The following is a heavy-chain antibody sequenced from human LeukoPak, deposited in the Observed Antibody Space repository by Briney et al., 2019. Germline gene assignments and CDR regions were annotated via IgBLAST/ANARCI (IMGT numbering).Heavy chain of an antibody. CDR1: GFTFSSYA. CDR2: ISYDGSNK. V-gene: IGHV3-30-3*01. CDR3: ARDAFYGSGSYFGY. J-gene: IGHJ4*02. Sequence: PGGSQRLSCAASGFTFSSYAMHWVRQAPGKGLEWVAVISYDGSNKYYADSVKGRFTISRDNSKNTLYLQMNSLRAEDTAVYYCARDAFYGSGSYFGYWGQGTLVTVSS. D-gene: IGHD3-10*01.